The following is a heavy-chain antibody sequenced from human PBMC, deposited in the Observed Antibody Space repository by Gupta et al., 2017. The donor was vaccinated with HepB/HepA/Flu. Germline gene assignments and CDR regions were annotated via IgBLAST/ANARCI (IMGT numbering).Heavy chain of an antibody. CDR2: IIPILGKA. J-gene: IGHJ4*02. D-gene: IGHD3-22*01. Sequence: QVQLVQSEAEVKKPGSSMKVSCKASGGIFSSSTISWVRQAPGQGLEWMGRIIPILGKAIYAQKFQGRVTITADKSTSTVHMELSSLRSDDTAVFYCARDLGYNYDGSDYWGQGTLVTVSS. CDR1: GGIFSSST. V-gene: IGHV1-69*04. CDR3: ARDLGYNYDGSDY.